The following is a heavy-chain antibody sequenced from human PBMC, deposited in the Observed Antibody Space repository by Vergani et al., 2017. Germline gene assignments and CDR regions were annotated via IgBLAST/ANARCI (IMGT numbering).Heavy chain of an antibody. CDR2: ISGSGGST. D-gene: IGHD3-10*01. CDR1: GFTFSSYA. V-gene: IGHV3-23*01. J-gene: IGHJ3*02. CDR3: AKDQVILLWFGELNRGRDAFDI. Sequence: EVQLLESGGGLVQPGGSLRLSCAASGFTFSSYAMSWVRQAPGKGLEWVSAISGSGGSTYYADSVKGRFTISRDNYKNTLYLQMNSLRAEDTAVYYCAKDQVILLWFGELNRGRDAFDIWDQGTMVTVSS.